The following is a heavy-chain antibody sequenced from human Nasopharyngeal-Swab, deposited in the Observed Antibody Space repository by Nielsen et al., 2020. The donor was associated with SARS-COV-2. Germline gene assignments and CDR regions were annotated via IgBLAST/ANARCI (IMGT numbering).Heavy chain of an antibody. J-gene: IGHJ6*03. CDR3: ARAGEAYYYYYMDV. V-gene: IGHV1-3*01. D-gene: IGHD1-1*01. Sequence: WVRQAPGQRLEGMGWINAGNGNTKYSQKFQGRVTITRDTSASTAYMELSSLRSEDTAVYYCARAGEAYYYYYMDVWGKGTTVTVSS. CDR2: INAGNGNT.